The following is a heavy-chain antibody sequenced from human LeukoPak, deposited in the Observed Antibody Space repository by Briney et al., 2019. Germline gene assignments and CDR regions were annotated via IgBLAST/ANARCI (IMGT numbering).Heavy chain of an antibody. CDR1: GFTFSSYE. J-gene: IGHJ5*02. CDR2: ISSSGSTI. Sequence: GGSLRLSCAASGFTFSSYEMNWVRQAPGKGLEWVSYISSSGSTIYYADSVKGRFTISRDNAKNSLYLQMNSLRAEDTAVYYCAKEGAGGIAAADVWFDPWGQGTLVTVSS. CDR3: AKEGAGGIAAADVWFDP. V-gene: IGHV3-48*03. D-gene: IGHD6-13*01.